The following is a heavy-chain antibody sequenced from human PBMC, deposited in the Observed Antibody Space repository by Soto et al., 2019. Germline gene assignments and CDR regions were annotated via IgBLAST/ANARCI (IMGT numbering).Heavy chain of an antibody. CDR1: GYSFTSYW. CDR3: ASDSSVTEASYYYYGMDV. V-gene: IGHV5-51*01. D-gene: IGHD3-22*01. CDR2: IYPGDSDT. Sequence: AEAMTISCKGSGYSFTSYWIGWVRQMPGKGLEWMGIIYPGDSDTRYSPSFQGQVTISADKSISTAYLQWSSLKASDTAMYYCASDSSVTEASYYYYGMDVWGQGTTVTVPS. J-gene: IGHJ6*02.